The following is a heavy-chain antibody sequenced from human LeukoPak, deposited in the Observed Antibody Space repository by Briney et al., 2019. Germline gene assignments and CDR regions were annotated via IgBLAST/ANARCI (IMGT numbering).Heavy chain of an antibody. J-gene: IGHJ5*02. D-gene: IGHD6-19*01. Sequence: SETLSLTCTASGGSISSYYWSWIRQPPGKGLEWIGYIYYSGSTNYNPSLKSRVTISVDTSKNQLSLKLSSVTAADTAVYYCARHAHLRQWLVLGWFDPWGQGTLATVSS. CDR1: GGSISSYY. CDR2: IYYSGST. V-gene: IGHV4-59*08. CDR3: ARHAHLRQWLVLGWFDP.